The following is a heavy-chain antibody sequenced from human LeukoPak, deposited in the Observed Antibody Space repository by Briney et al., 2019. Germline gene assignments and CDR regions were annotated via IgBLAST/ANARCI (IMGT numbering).Heavy chain of an antibody. V-gene: IGHV3-48*03. CDR3: ARGPYYYYGMDV. Sequence: HPGGSLRLSCAASGFTFSTSAMGWVRQAPGKGLEWVSYISSSGSTIYYADSVKGRFTISRDNAKNSLYLQMNSLRAEDTAVYYCARGPYYYYGMDVWGQGTTVTVSS. J-gene: IGHJ6*02. CDR2: ISSSGSTI. CDR1: GFTFSTSA.